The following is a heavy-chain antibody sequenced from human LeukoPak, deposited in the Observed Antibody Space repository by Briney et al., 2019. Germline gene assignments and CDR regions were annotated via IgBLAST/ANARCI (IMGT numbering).Heavy chain of an antibody. CDR1: GFTFSSYA. CDR2: IKSKTDGGTT. J-gene: IGHJ4*02. Sequence: GGSLRLSCAASGFTFSSYAMHWVRQAPGKGLEWVGRIKSKTDGGTTDYAAPVKGRFTISRDDSKNTMYLKMNSLKTEDTAVYYCTTEDDYANYFDYWGQGTLVTVSS. CDR3: TTEDDYANYFDY. V-gene: IGHV3-15*01. D-gene: IGHD3-16*01.